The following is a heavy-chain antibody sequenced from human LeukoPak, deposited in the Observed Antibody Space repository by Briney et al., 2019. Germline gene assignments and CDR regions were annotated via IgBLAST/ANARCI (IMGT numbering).Heavy chain of an antibody. CDR3: AKEFSLLRNPTVFDS. Sequence: GGSLRLPCAASGFTFTTYDMAWVRQASGKGLEWVSLVTTSGGGTYYADSVKGRFTISRDNSKNTVYLQMNYLRADDTAIYYCAKEFSLLRNPTVFDSWGQGSLVTVSS. J-gene: IGHJ4*02. CDR2: VTTSGGGT. CDR1: GFTFTTYD. V-gene: IGHV3-23*01. D-gene: IGHD1-14*01.